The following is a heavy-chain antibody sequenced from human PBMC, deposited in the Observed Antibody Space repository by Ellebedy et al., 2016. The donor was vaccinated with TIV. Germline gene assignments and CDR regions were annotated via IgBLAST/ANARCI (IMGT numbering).Heavy chain of an antibody. Sequence: SETLSLXCAVSGGSISSGGFSWSWIRQPPGKGLEWIGYIYPSGSTSYNPSLKRRVTISVDRSENQFSLKLSSVTAADTAVYFCARDRMYYYDSSGSYQYYGMDVWGQGTTVTVSS. J-gene: IGHJ6*02. CDR1: GGSISSGGFS. V-gene: IGHV4-30-2*01. CDR2: IYPSGST. D-gene: IGHD3-22*01. CDR3: ARDRMYYYDSSGSYQYYGMDV.